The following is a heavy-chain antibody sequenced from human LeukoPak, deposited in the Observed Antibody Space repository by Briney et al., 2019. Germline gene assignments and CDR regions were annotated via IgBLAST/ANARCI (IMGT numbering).Heavy chain of an antibody. J-gene: IGHJ4*02. CDR1: GFTFSSYW. V-gene: IGHV3-74*01. D-gene: IGHD1-14*01. CDR2: INSDGSGT. Sequence: PGGSLRLSCAASGFTFSSYWMHWVRQAPGKGLVLVSRINSDGSGTTYADSVKGRFTISRDNAKNTLYLQMNSLRADDTAVYFCAREFRKPSTGDWGQGTLVTVSS. CDR3: AREFRKPSTGD.